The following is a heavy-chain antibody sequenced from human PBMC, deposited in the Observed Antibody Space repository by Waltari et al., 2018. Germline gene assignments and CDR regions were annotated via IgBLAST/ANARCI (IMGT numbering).Heavy chain of an antibody. J-gene: IGHJ4*02. CDR3: ARDRGRGLYLDS. V-gene: IGHV4-4*02. CDR1: GDSVTSSYL. Sequence: QLQLQESSPGLVRPSETLSVTCAVSGDSVTSSYLWNWVRQSPGKGREWIGQVHGSGRTNYNPSFATRVTVSLDTSNNQVSLKLTSATAADTAVYYCARDRGRGLYLDSWGPGTLVTVSP. CDR2: VHGSGRT. D-gene: IGHD2-15*01.